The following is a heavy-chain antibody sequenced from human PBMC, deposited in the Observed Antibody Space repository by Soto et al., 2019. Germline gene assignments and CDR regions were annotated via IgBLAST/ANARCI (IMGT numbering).Heavy chain of an antibody. J-gene: IGHJ3*02. D-gene: IGHD4-17*01. Sequence: SETLSLTCTVSGGSISSGGYYWSWIRQHPGKGLEWIGYIYYSGSTYYNPSLKSRVTISVDTSKNQFSLKLSSVTAADTAVYYCARYNDYGDAFDIWGQGTMVTVSS. CDR2: IYYSGST. CDR3: ARYNDYGDAFDI. CDR1: GGSISSGGYY. V-gene: IGHV4-31*03.